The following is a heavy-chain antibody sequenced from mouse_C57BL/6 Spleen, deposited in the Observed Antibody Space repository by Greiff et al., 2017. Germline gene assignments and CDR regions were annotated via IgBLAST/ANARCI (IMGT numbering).Heavy chain of an antibody. J-gene: IGHJ3*01. CDR2: ISSGSSTI. CDR1: GFTFSDYG. D-gene: IGHD1-1*01. V-gene: IGHV5-17*01. CDR3: ARGYYGSSPGWFAY. Sequence: EVKLMESGGGLVKPGGSLKLSCAASGFTFSDYGMHWVRQAPEKGLEWVAYISSGSSTIYYADTVKGRFTISRDNAKNTLFLQMTSLRSEDTAMYYCARGYYGSSPGWFAYWGQGTLVTVSA.